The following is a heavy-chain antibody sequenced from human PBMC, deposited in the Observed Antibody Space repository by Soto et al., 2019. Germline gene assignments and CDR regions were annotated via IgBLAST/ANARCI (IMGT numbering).Heavy chain of an antibody. Sequence: QVQLQESGPGLVKSSETLSLTCTVSGVSVSSSSFYWSWIRRPPGKGLEWIGYIYFSGSTSYNPSIQSRVTISADTSKNQFTLKLSSVTAADTAVDYCARDLYYGSGPLRPDPNHYYGMDVW. V-gene: IGHV4-61*01. CDR2: IYFSGST. CDR3: ARDLYYGSGPLRPDPNHYYGMDV. J-gene: IGHJ6*01. D-gene: IGHD3-10*01. CDR1: GVSVSSSSFY.